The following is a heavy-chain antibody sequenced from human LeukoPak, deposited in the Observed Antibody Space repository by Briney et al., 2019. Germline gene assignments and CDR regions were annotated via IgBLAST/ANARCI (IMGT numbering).Heavy chain of an antibody. CDR2: ISYDGHNK. J-gene: IGHJ6*03. Sequence: PGGSLRLSCAASGFTFSSYDMHWVRQAPGKGLEWVTLISYDGHNKYYGDSVKGRFTISRDNAKNSLYLQMNSLRAEDTAVYYCARASPYYYYMDVWGKGTTVTISS. V-gene: IGHV3-30*03. CDR3: ARASPYYYYMDV. CDR1: GFTFSSYD.